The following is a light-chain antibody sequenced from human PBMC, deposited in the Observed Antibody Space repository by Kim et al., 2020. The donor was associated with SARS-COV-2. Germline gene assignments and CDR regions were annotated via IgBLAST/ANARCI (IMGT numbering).Light chain of an antibody. J-gene: IGKJ4*01. CDR2: DGS. CDR3: QHRRNWPLT. CDR1: QSVSIH. Sequence: LSPGERTRLSCRACQSVSIHFAWYQQKPGQPPRLLIYDGSTRAAGLPARFSGTGSGSDFTLTIDSLEPEDFAVYYCQHRRNWPLTFGGGTKVDIK. V-gene: IGKV3-11*01.